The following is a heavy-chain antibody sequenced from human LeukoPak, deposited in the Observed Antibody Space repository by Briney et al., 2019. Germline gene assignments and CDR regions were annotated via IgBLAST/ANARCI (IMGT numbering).Heavy chain of an antibody. V-gene: IGHV4-34*01. J-gene: IGHJ4*02. CDR2: INHSGST. Sequence: PSETLSLTCAVYGGSFSGYYWSWIRQPPGKGLEWIGEINHSGSTNYNPSLKSRVTISVDTSKNQFSLELSSVTAADTAAYYCARGPTTSQYYYDSSGYYYWGQGTLVTVSS. D-gene: IGHD3-22*01. CDR3: ARGPTTSQYYYDSSGYYY. CDR1: GGSFSGYY.